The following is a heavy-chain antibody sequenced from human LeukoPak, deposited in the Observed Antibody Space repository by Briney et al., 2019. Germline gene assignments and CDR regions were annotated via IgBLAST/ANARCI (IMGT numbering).Heavy chain of an antibody. Sequence: PGGSLRLSCAASGFTFSSYGMHWVRQAPGKGLEWVAVIWYDGSNKYYADSVKGRFTISRDNSKTTLYLQMNSLRAEDTAVYYCARPGDAFDIWGQGTMVTVSS. J-gene: IGHJ3*02. V-gene: IGHV3-33*01. CDR2: IWYDGSNK. CDR1: GFTFSSYG. CDR3: ARPGDAFDI.